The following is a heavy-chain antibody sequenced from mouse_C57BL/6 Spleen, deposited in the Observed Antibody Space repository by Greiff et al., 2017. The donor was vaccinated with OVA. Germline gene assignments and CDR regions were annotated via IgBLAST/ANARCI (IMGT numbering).Heavy chain of an antibody. CDR2: INYDGSST. V-gene: IGHV5-16*01. CDR3: AREGPPHDYLYAMDY. Sequence: EVQLVESEGGLVQPGSSMKLSCTASGFTFSDYYMAWVRQVPEKGLEWVANINYDGSSTYYLDSLKSRFIISRDNAKNILYLQMSSLKSEDTATYYCAREGPPHDYLYAMDYWGQGTSVTVSS. CDR1: GFTFSDYY. D-gene: IGHD2-4*01. J-gene: IGHJ4*01.